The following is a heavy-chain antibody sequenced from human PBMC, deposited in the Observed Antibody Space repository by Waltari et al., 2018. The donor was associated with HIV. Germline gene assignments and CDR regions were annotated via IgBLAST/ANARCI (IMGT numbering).Heavy chain of an antibody. CDR2: IYSSGST. J-gene: IGHJ4*02. D-gene: IGHD7-27*01. CDR3: ARFGDATVDADH. Sequence: QLQLQESGPGLVKPSETLSLTCTVSGGSISPSDYYWGWIRQTPGKGLEWIGTIYSSGSTYYNPSLKSRATVSLETSKKLISLKLTSVAAADTARYYCARFGDATVDADHWGQGTLVTVSS. CDR1: GGSISPSDYY. V-gene: IGHV4-39*01.